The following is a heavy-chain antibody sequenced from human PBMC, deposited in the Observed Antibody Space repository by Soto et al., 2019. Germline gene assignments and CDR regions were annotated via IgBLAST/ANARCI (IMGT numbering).Heavy chain of an antibody. V-gene: IGHV3-30-3*01. CDR2: ISHDGSNK. CDR1: GFTFSSYA. CDR3: ARDASDYYDSSGYYFDY. J-gene: IGHJ4*02. D-gene: IGHD3-22*01. Sequence: QVQLVESGGGVVQPGRSLRLSCAASGFTFSSYAMHWVRQAPGKGLEWVAVISHDGSNKYYADSVKGRFTISRDNSKNTLYLQMNSLRAEDTAVYYCARDASDYYDSSGYYFDYWGQGTLVTVYS.